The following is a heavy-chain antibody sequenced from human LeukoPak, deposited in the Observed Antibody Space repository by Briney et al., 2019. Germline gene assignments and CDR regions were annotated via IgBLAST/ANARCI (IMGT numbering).Heavy chain of an antibody. CDR1: GFTFRRYA. CDR3: ARDMGYCSGGSCYPTYFDY. D-gene: IGHD2-15*01. J-gene: IGHJ4*02. Sequence: PGGSLRLPCAASGFTFRRYAMHWVPQAPGKGLEYVSALSSNGDSTYYANSVKGRFSISRDNSKNTLYLQMGSLRAEDMAVYYCARDMGYCSGGSCYPTYFDYWGQGTLVTVSS. CDR2: LSSNGDST. V-gene: IGHV3-64*01.